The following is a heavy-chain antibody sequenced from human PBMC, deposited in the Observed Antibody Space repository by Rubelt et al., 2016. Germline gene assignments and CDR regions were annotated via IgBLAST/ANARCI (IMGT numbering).Heavy chain of an antibody. D-gene: IGHD6-19*01. J-gene: IGHJ4*02. CDR3: AKDAYSSGWSYFDY. CDR2: IWYDGSNK. Sequence: GGVVQPGRSLRLSCAASGFTFSSYGMHWVRQAPGMGLEWVAVIWYDGSNKYYADSVKGRFTISRDNSKNTLYLQMNSLRAEDTAVYYCAKDAYSSGWSYFDYWGQGTLVTVSS. CDR1: GFTFSSYG. V-gene: IGHV3-33*06.